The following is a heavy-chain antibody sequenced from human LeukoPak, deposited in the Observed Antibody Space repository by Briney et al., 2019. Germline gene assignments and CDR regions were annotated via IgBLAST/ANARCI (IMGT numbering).Heavy chain of an antibody. V-gene: IGHV3-21*01. CDR2: ISSSSNYI. CDR1: GFTFSSYA. D-gene: IGHD3-10*02. Sequence: GGSLRLSCAASGFTFSSYAMSWVRQAPGKGLEWVSSISSSSNYIYYADSVKGRFTISRDNAKNSLYLQMNSLRAEDTAVYYCAELGITMIGGVWGKGTTVTISS. J-gene: IGHJ6*04. CDR3: AELGITMIGGV.